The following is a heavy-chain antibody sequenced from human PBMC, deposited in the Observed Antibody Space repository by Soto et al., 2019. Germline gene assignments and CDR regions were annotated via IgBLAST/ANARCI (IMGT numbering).Heavy chain of an antibody. D-gene: IGHD1-26*01. CDR3: ARETPGIVGATNYFVS. V-gene: IGHV3-30-3*01. CDR2: ISYDGSNK. J-gene: IGHJ4*02. CDR1: GFTFSSYA. Sequence: QVQLVESGGGVVQPGRSLRLSCAASGFTFSSYAMHWVRQAPGKGLEWVAVISYDGSNKYYADSVKGRFTISRDNSKNTLYLQMNSLRAEDTAVYYCARETPGIVGATNYFVSFGQGTLVTVSS.